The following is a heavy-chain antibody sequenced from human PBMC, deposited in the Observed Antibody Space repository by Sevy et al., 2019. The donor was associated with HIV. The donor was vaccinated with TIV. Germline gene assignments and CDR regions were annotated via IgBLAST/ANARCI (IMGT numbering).Heavy chain of an antibody. CDR3: ARAATGTTDNWFDP. V-gene: IGHV4-30-2*01. D-gene: IGHD1-1*01. Sequence: SETLSLTCAVSGGSISSGGYSWSWIRQPPGKGLEWIGYIYHSGSTYYNPPLKSRVTISVDRSKIQFSLKLSSVTAADTAVYYCARAATGTTDNWFDPWGQGTLVTVSS. CDR2: IYHSGST. J-gene: IGHJ5*02. CDR1: GGSISSGGYS.